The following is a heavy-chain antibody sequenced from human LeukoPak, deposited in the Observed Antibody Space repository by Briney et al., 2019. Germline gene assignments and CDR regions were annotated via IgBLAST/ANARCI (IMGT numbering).Heavy chain of an antibody. CDR1: GGSISSSSYY. CDR2: IYYSGST. V-gene: IGHV4-39*07. CDR3: ARGGGVAVADYFFDS. Sequence: SETLSLTCTVSGGSISSSSYYWGWIRQPPGKGLEWIGSIYYSGSTYYNPSLKSRVTMSVDTAKNQLSLKLSSVTAADTAVYYCARGGGVAVADYFFDSWGQGTLVTVSS. J-gene: IGHJ4*02. D-gene: IGHD6-19*01.